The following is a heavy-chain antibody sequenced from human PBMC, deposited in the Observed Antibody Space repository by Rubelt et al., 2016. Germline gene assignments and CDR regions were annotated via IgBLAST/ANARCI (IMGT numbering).Heavy chain of an antibody. D-gene: IGHD4-11*01. Sequence: QIQLVQSGAEVKKPGASVKVSCKASGYTFTSYGISWVRQAPGQGLEWMGWISAYNGNTNYAQKLHGRVTMTTDTSTSTAYMELRSLRSDDTAVYYCARGARRYSMDPRNAFDIWGQGTMVTVSS. V-gene: IGHV1-18*01. CDR2: ISAYNGNT. CDR1: GYTFTSYG. J-gene: IGHJ3*02. CDR3: ARGARRYSMDPRNAFDI.